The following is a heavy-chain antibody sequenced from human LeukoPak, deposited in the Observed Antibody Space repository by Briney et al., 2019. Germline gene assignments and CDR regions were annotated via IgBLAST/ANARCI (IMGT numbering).Heavy chain of an antibody. Sequence: PGGSLRLSCAASGFTFSSAWMNWVRQAPGKGLEWVGRIKSKTDGGTTDYAAPVKGRFTISRDDSKNTLYLQMNSLKTEDTAVYYCARMWTNGRNGMDVWGQGTTVTVSS. CDR1: GFTFSSAW. V-gene: IGHV3-15*07. CDR2: IKSKTDGGTT. J-gene: IGHJ6*02. CDR3: ARMWTNGRNGMDV. D-gene: IGHD2-8*01.